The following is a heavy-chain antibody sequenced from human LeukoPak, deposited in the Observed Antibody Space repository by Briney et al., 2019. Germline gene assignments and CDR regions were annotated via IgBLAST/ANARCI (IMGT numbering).Heavy chain of an antibody. D-gene: IGHD3-10*01. CDR1: GFTFSSDT. CDR2: VTESGGIT. CDR3: AKGSSGNYYY. V-gene: IGHV3-23*01. Sequence: GGSLRLSCVASGFTFSSDTMTWVRQAPGKALEWVSSVTESGGITSYADSVEGRFTISRDNSKNTLYLQMNSLRADDTATYYCAKGSSGNYYYWGQGTLVTVSS. J-gene: IGHJ4*02.